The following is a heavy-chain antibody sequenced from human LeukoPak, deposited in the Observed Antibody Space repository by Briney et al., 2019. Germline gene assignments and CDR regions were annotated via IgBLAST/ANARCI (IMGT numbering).Heavy chain of an antibody. J-gene: IGHJ4*02. D-gene: IGHD3-9*01. CDR2: ISAYNGNT. V-gene: IGHV1-18*01. CDR3: AREDAHYDILTGYLGSLALDY. CDR1: GYTFTSYG. Sequence: GASVKVSCKASGYTFTSYGISWVRQAPGQGLEWMGWISAYNGNTNYAQKLQGRVTMTTDTSTSTAYMELRSLRSDDTAVYYCAREDAHYDILTGYLGSLALDYWGQGTLVTVSS.